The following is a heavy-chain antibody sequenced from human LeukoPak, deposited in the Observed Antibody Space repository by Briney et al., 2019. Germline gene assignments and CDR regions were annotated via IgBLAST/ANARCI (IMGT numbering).Heavy chain of an antibody. CDR2: ISYDGSNK. D-gene: IGHD6-13*01. Sequence: GRSLRLSCAASGFTFSSYAMQWVRQAPGKGLEGVAVISYDGSNKYYADSVKGRFTISRDNPKNTLSLQMNSPRAEDTAVYYCARGGWYTSSWYENAFDIWGQGTMVTVSS. V-gene: IGHV3-30-3*01. CDR3: ARGGWYTSSWYENAFDI. CDR1: GFTFSSYA. J-gene: IGHJ3*02.